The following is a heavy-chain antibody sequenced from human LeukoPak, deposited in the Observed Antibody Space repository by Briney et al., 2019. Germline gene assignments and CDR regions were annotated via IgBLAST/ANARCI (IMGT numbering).Heavy chain of an antibody. Sequence: SVKVSCKASGGTFSSYAISWVRQAPGQGLEWMGGIIPIFGTANYAQKFQGRVAITADESTSTAYMELSSLRSEDTAVYYCATDTSGYRVQKCDYRGQGTLVTVSS. CDR2: IIPIFGTA. CDR3: ATDTSGYRVQKCDY. V-gene: IGHV1-69*01. CDR1: GGTFSSYA. J-gene: IGHJ4*02. D-gene: IGHD5/OR15-5a*01.